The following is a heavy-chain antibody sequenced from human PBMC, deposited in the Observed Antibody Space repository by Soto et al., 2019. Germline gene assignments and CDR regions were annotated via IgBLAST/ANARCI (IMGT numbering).Heavy chain of an antibody. CDR1: GGSISSYY. CDR3: ARLTLIAAAGPEVDY. J-gene: IGHJ4*02. D-gene: IGHD6-13*01. V-gene: IGHV4-59*08. CDR2: IYYSGST. Sequence: QVQLQESGPGLVKPSETLSLTCTVSGGSISSYYWSWIRQPPGKGLEWIGYIYYSGSTNSNPSLKSRVTVSVATPQNQFSLKLSSVTAADTAVYYCARLTLIAAAGPEVDYWGQGTLVTVSS.